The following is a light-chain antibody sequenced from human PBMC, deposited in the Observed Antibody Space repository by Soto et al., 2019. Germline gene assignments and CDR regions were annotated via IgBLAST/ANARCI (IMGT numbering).Light chain of an antibody. CDR1: HSDVGGYNY. CDR2: EVT. CDR3: SSFTSNSIYV. V-gene: IGLV2-14*01. Sequence: QSALTQPASVSGSPGQSITISCTGNHSDVGGYNYVSWYQQHPGKAPKLLIHEVTNRPSGISYRFSASKSGLTASLTISGLQAEDEADYYCSSFTSNSIYVFGTGTKVTVL. J-gene: IGLJ1*01.